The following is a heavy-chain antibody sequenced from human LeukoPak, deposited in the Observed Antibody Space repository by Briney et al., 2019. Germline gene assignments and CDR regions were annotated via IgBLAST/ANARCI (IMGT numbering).Heavy chain of an antibody. J-gene: IGHJ4*02. CDR1: GFTFSTYG. CDR2: IRYDGNNK. D-gene: IGHD3-22*01. Sequence: GRSLRLSCAASGFTFSTYGMHWVRQAPGKGLEWVAVIRYDGNNKFYVDSVRGRFTISRDNSKNTLYLQMNSLRAEDTAVYYCASAYYSDITDYPYIGYWGQGVLVTVSS. V-gene: IGHV3-33*01. CDR3: ASAYYSDITDYPYIGY.